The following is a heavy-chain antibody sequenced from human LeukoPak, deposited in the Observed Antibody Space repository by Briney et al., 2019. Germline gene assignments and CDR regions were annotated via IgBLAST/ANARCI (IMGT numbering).Heavy chain of an antibody. CDR2: ISYDGSNK. CDR1: GFTFSSYG. V-gene: IGHV3-30*19. J-gene: IGHJ5*02. D-gene: IGHD4-17*01. CDR3: AGDYGDHP. Sequence: GGSLRLSCAASGFTFSSYGMHWVRQAPGKGLEWVAVISYDGSNKYYADSVKGRFTISRDNSKNTLYLQMNSLRTEDTAVYYCAGDYGDHPWGQGTLVTVSS.